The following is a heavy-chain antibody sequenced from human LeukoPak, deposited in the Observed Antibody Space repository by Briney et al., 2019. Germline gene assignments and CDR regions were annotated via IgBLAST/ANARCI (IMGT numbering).Heavy chain of an antibody. CDR3: AKDGRIAVAGTLGGDWFDP. CDR1: GFTFSSYA. V-gene: IGHV3-23*01. CDR2: ISGSGGST. Sequence: TGGSLRLSCAASGFTFSSYAMGWVRQAPGKGLEWVSAISGSGGSTYYADSVKGRFTISRDNSKNTLYLQMNSLRAEDTAVYYCAKDGRIAVAGTLGGDWFDPWGQGTLVTVSS. D-gene: IGHD6-19*01. J-gene: IGHJ5*02.